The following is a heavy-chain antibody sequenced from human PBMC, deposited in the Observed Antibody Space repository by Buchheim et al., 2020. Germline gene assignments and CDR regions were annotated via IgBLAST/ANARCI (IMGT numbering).Heavy chain of an antibody. J-gene: IGHJ5*02. V-gene: IGHV4-39*07. CDR2: IFHSGST. CDR3: ARARITGWFDP. CDR1: GGSISASYY. D-gene: IGHD3-16*01. Sequence: QLQLQESGPGLVKPSETLSLTCTVSGGSISASYYWGWIRQPPGKGLEWIGSIFHSGSTDYNPSLKSRVTISGDKSKSQFSLKLSSVTAADTAMYYCARARITGWFDPWGQGTL.